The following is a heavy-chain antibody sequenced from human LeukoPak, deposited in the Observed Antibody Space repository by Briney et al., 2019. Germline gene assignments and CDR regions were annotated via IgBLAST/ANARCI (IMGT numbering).Heavy chain of an antibody. D-gene: IGHD2-2*01. CDR1: GYSFTSYW. CDR3: ARQYQLLQSSYYFDY. Sequence: GESLKISFKGSGYSFTSYWIGWVRQMPGKGLEWMGIIYPGDSDTRYSASFQGQVTISADKSISTAYLQWSSLKASDTAMYYCARQYQLLQSSYYFDYWGQGTLVTVSS. V-gene: IGHV5-51*01. CDR2: IYPGDSDT. J-gene: IGHJ4*02.